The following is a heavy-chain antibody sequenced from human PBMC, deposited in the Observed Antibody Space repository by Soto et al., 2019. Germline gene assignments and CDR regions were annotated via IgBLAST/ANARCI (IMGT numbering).Heavy chain of an antibody. V-gene: IGHV5-51*01. J-gene: IGHJ5*02. CDR1: GYSFTSYW. CDR3: ARGQQLVRGWFDP. Sequence: GESLKISCKGSGYSFTSYWIGWVRQMPGKGLEGMGSIDPGDSETRYSPSFQGQVTISADKSISTAYLQWSSLKASDTAMYYCARGQQLVRGWFDPWGQGTLVTVSS. D-gene: IGHD6-13*01. CDR2: IDPGDSET.